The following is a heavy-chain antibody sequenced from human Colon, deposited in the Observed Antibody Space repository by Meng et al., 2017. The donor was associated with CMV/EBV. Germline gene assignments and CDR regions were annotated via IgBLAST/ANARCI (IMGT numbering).Heavy chain of an antibody. CDR2: IKQDGSEK. V-gene: IGHV3-7*01. D-gene: IGHD4-11*01. Sequence: GESLKISCAASGFTFSSYGMHWVRQAPGKGLEWVANIKQDGSEKYYVDSVKGRFTISRDNAKNSLYLQMNSLRAEDTAVYYCAREITTAVPHTYYYYYYGMDVWGQGTTVTVSS. CDR1: GFTFSSYG. J-gene: IGHJ6*02. CDR3: AREITTAVPHTYYYYYYGMDV.